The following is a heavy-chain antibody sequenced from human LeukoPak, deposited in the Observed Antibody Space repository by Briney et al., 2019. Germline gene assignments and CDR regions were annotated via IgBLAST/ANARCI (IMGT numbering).Heavy chain of an antibody. V-gene: IGHV3-64*01. Sequence: GGSLRLPCAASGFTFSSYAMHWVRQAPGKGLEYVSAISSNGGSTYYANSVKGRFTISRDNSKNTPYLQMGSLRAEDMAVYYCARDNIAVAGIDYYYYMDVWGKGTTVTISS. CDR3: ARDNIAVAGIDYYYYMDV. D-gene: IGHD6-19*01. CDR1: GFTFSSYA. CDR2: ISSNGGST. J-gene: IGHJ6*03.